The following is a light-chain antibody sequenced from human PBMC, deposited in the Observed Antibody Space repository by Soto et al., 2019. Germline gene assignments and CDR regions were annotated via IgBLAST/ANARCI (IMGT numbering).Light chain of an antibody. J-gene: IGKJ3*01. CDR2: ASS. Sequence: DIQLTQSPSSLTASVGARVTITCRASDTISVYLAWYQHKPGKVPERLIYASSILQSGVPSRFSGSRSDTEFTLTISSLQPEDVGTYYCQKYNTAPFTFGPGTKVESK. CDR3: QKYNTAPFT. V-gene: IGKV1-27*01. CDR1: DTISVY.